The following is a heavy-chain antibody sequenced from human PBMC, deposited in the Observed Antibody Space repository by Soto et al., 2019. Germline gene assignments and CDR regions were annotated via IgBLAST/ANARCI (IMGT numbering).Heavy chain of an antibody. D-gene: IGHD2-21*02. CDR3: ASKAACGGDCYAFDS. V-gene: IGHV1-69*06. J-gene: IGHJ4*02. CDR1: GGIFSSNT. CDR2: IITLFGTA. Sequence: QVYLVQSGAEVKKPGSSVKISCKASGGIFSSNTINWVRQAAGQGLEWMGGIITLFGTANYAEKFQGRVTITADKSTKTEYMELTSLRSEATAVYYCASKAACGGDCYAFDSWGQGTLVTVSS.